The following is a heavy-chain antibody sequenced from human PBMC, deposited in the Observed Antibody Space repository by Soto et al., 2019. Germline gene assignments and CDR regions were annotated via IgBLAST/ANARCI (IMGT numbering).Heavy chain of an antibody. V-gene: IGHV4-34*01. CDR2: INHSGST. Sequence: SETLSLTCAVYGGSFSGYYWSWIRQPPGKGLEWIGEINHSGSTNYNPSLKSRVTISVDTSKNQFSLKLSSVTAADTAVYYCARHGPDIVLMVYARPAFFDYWGQGTLVTVSS. D-gene: IGHD2-8*01. J-gene: IGHJ4*02. CDR1: GGSFSGYY. CDR3: ARHGPDIVLMVYARPAFFDY.